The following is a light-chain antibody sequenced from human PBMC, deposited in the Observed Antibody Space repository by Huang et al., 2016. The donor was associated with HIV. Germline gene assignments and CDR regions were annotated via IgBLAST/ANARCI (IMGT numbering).Light chain of an antibody. Sequence: EIVLTQSPATLSLSPGERATLSCRASQRVSSHLAWYQQKHGQAPRLLIYDASKRATGIPARFSGSGAGTDFTLTISSLEREDFAVYYCQQRSNWPITFGQGTRLEIK. CDR3: QQRSNWPIT. V-gene: IGKV3-11*01. J-gene: IGKJ5*01. CDR1: QRVSSH. CDR2: DAS.